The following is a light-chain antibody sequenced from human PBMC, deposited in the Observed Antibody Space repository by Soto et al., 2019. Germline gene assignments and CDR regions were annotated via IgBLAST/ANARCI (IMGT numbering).Light chain of an antibody. J-gene: IGLJ3*02. V-gene: IGLV2-14*01. Sequence: QSALTQPASVSGSPGQSITISCTGTSSDVGGSNFVSWYQQHPGKAPRLLIHDVNNRPSGVSDRFSASKSGNTASLTISGLQPEDEAHYYCNSYSSYNTQWLFGGGTQLTVL. CDR1: SSDVGGSNF. CDR3: NSYSSYNTQWL. CDR2: DVN.